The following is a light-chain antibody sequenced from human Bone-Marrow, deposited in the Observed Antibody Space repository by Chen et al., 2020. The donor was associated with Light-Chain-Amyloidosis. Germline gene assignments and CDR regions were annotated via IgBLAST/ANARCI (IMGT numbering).Light chain of an antibody. V-gene: IGLV3-25*03. Sequence: SYELTQPPSVSVSPGQTARITCSGDDLPTKYSYWYQQKPGQAPALVIHKDNERPSGISERFSGSSSATTATLTISGVQAEDEADYHCQSADRSSTYEVIFGGGTKLTVL. CDR2: KDN. J-gene: IGLJ2*01. CDR1: DLPTKY. CDR3: QSADRSSTYEVI.